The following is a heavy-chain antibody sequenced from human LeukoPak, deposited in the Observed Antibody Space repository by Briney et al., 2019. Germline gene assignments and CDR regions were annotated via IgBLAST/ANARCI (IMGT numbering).Heavy chain of an antibody. D-gene: IGHD2-2*01. CDR3: ARDRQASLNFDY. CDR1: GFTFSSYA. CDR2: ISDSGGST. V-gene: IGHV3-23*01. Sequence: GGSLRLSCAASGFTFSSYAMSWVRQAPGKGLEWVSSISDSGGSTSYADSVKGRFTISRDNSKNTLYLQMNSLRAEDTAVYYCARDRQASLNFDYWGQGTLVTVSS. J-gene: IGHJ4*02.